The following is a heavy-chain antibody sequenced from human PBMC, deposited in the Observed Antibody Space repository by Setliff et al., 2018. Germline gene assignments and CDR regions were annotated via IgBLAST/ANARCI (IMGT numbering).Heavy chain of an antibody. CDR2: IHGEGINT. CDR3: MKKIIAGGGPPYDYFDY. Sequence: GSLRLSCAASGFTFSTYVMTWVRQAPGKVLEWVSSIHGEGINTYYADSVKGRFTISRDNSKNTLFLQMNSLRADDTAVYYCMKKIIAGGGPPYDYFDYWGQGTLVTVSS. D-gene: IGHD1-26*01. J-gene: IGHJ4*02. V-gene: IGHV3-23*01. CDR1: GFTFSTYV.